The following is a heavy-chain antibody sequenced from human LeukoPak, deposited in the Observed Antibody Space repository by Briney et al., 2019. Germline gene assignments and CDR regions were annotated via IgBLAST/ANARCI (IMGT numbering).Heavy chain of an antibody. CDR2: INHSGSA. D-gene: IGHD3-22*01. CDR1: GGSISSYY. Sequence: SETLSLTCTVSGGSISSYYWSWIRQPPGEGLEWIGEINHSGSANYNPSLKSRVTISVDTSKNQFSLKLSSVTAADTAVYYCARDRYYYDSSGYYWLFDYWGQGTLVTVSS. J-gene: IGHJ4*02. CDR3: ARDRYYYDSSGYYWLFDY. V-gene: IGHV4-34*01.